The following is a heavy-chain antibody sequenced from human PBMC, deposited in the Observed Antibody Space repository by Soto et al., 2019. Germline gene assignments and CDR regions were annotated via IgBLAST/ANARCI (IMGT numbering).Heavy chain of an antibody. CDR3: AKDKGPIPMIVVVITIGPFDY. V-gene: IGHV3-23*01. J-gene: IGHJ4*02. CDR2: ISGSGGST. CDR1: GFTFSSYA. D-gene: IGHD3-22*01. Sequence: GGSLRLSCAASGFTFSSYAMSWVRQAPGKGLEWVSAISGSGGSTYYADSVKGRFTISRDNSKNTLYLQMNSLRAEDTSVYYVAKDKGPIPMIVVVITIGPFDYWGQGTLVTVSS.